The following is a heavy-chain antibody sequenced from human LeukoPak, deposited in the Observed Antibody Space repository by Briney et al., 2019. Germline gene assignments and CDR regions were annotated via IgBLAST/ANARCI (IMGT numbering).Heavy chain of an antibody. V-gene: IGHV1-2*02. CDR3: ARPIVGATVNWLDP. CDR2: INPNSGGT. CDR1: GYTFTGYY. Sequence: ASVKVSCKASGYTFTGYYMHWVRQAPGQGLEWMGWINPNSGGTNYAQKFQGRVTMTRDTSISTAYMELSRLRSDDTAVYYCARPIVGATVNWLDPWGQGTLVTVSS. J-gene: IGHJ5*02. D-gene: IGHD1-26*01.